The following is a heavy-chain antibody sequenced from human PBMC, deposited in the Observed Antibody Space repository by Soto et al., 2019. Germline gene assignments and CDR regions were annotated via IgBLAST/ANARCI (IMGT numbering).Heavy chain of an antibody. V-gene: IGHV1-46*04. CDR1: GYTFTTFY. J-gene: IGHJ5*02. Sequence: QVQLVQSAPEVKKPGASVKISCKTSGYTFTTFYIHCVRQAPGHGVEWMGRVDPGGGTTTYAQKSKGKVTMTRDTSTSTVYMDLSSLTSEDTAVYYCARGYCTTGTCDGWFDPWGQGTLVTVSS. CDR3: ARGYCTTGTCDGWFDP. D-gene: IGHD2-8*01. CDR2: VDPGGGTT.